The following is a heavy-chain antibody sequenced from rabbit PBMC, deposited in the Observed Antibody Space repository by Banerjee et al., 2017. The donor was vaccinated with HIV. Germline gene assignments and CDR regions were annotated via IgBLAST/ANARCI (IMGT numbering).Heavy chain of an antibody. J-gene: IGHJ4*01. CDR1: GFTLSSYW. V-gene: IGHV1S43*01. Sequence: QEQLEESGGDLVKPEGSLTLTCTASGFTLSSYWMCWVRQAPGKGLELIACIYTDSDGTWYASWVNGRFTISRSTSLNTVDLKMTSLTAADTATYFCARSAHGSSWGHNLWGQGTLVTVS. CDR2: IYTDSDGT. D-gene: IGHD4-2*01. CDR3: ARSAHGSSWGHNL.